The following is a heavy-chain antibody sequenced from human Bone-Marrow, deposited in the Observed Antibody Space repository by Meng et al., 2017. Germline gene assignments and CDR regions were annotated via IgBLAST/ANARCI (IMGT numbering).Heavy chain of an antibody. CDR1: GYTFTSYY. CDR2: INPSGGST. V-gene: IGHV1-46*01. CDR3: AREFYYYDSSGYSGGWFDP. D-gene: IGHD3-22*01. J-gene: IGHJ5*02. Sequence: ASVKVSCKASGYTFTSYYMHWVRQAPGQGLEWMGIINPSGGSTSYAQKFQGRVTMTRDTSTSTVYMELSSLRSEDTAVYYCAREFYYYDSSGYSGGWFDPWGQGTRVT.